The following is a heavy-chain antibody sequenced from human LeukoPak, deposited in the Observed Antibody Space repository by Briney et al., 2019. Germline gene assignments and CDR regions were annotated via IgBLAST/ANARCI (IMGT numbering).Heavy chain of an antibody. V-gene: IGHV4-30-2*01. CDR1: GDSISSGAYS. CDR3: ARELWFANAPGSWLDP. Sequence: SQTLSLTCVVYGDSISSGAYSWSWIRQPPGKGLEWIGYIFHTGSTFYNPSLKSRVTISADNSKNQFSLRLNSVTAADTAVYYCARELWFANAPGSWLDPWGQGTLVTVSS. D-gene: IGHD3-10*01. CDR2: IFHTGST. J-gene: IGHJ5*02.